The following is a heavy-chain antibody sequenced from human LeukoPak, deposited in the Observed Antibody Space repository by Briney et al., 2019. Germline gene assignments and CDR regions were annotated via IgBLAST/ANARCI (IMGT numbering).Heavy chain of an antibody. D-gene: IGHD3-16*01. CDR1: GFTVSSNY. J-gene: IGHJ4*02. CDR3: ASGAGTTFY. V-gene: IGHV3-53*01. CDR2: IYSGGST. Sequence: GGSLRLSCAASGFTVSSNYMSWVRQAPGKGLEWVSVIYSGGSTYYVDSVKGISTIYSDNSMYTLYLQMKGQRAEVSSVYYCASGAGTTFYWGQGTLVPVSS.